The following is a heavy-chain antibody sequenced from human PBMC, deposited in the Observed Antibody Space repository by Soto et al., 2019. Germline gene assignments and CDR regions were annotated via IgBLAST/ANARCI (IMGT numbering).Heavy chain of an antibody. D-gene: IGHD4-4*01. CDR2: ISYDGSNK. CDR1: GFTCSSYA. CDR3: ARVGVTTVVRFAFDI. J-gene: IGHJ3*02. Sequence: PGGSLRLSCAASGFTCSSYAMHWVRQAPGKGLEWVAVISYDGSNKYYADSVKGRFTISRDNSKNTLYLQMNSLRAEDTAVYYCARVGVTTVVRFAFDIWGQGTMVTVSS. V-gene: IGHV3-30-3*01.